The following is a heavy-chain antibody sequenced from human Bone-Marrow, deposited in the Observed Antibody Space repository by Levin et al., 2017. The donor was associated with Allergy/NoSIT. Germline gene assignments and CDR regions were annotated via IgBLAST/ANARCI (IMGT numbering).Heavy chain of an antibody. CDR3: ARVDYSWFDP. CDR2: IYTSGST. CDR1: GGSISSYY. Sequence: GSLRLSCTVSGGSISSYYWSWIRQPAGKGLEWIGRIYTSGSTNYNPSLKSRVTMSVDTSKNQFSLKLSSVTAADTAVYYCARVDYSWFDPWGQGTLVTVSS. V-gene: IGHV4-4*07. D-gene: IGHD3-10*01. J-gene: IGHJ5*02.